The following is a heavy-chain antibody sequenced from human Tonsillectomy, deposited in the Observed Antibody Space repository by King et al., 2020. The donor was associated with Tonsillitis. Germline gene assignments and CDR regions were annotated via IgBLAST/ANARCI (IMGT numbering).Heavy chain of an antibody. V-gene: IGHV4-59*01. CDR1: GGSISSYY. Sequence: QLQESGPGLVKPSETLSLTCTVSGGSISSYYWSWIRQPPGKGLEWIGYIYYSGSTNYNPSLMSRVTISVDTSKKQFSLKLSSVTAADTAVYYCAGVRKQLDPGYYYYYMDVWGKGTTVTVSS. D-gene: IGHD6-6*01. CDR2: IYYSGST. CDR3: AGVRKQLDPGYYYYYMDV. J-gene: IGHJ6*03.